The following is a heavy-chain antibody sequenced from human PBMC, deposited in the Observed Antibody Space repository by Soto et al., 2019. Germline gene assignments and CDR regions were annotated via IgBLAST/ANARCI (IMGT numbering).Heavy chain of an antibody. V-gene: IGHV4-59*12. Sequence: SETLSLTCAVSGGSISSYYWSWIRQPPGKGLEWIGYIYYSGSTNYNPSLKSRVTISVDTSKNQFSLKLSSVTAADTAVYYCARGLVYYDFWSGYQATPIHAFDIWGQGTMVTVS. CDR1: GGSISSYY. J-gene: IGHJ3*02. CDR2: IYYSGST. D-gene: IGHD3-3*01. CDR3: ARGLVYYDFWSGYQATPIHAFDI.